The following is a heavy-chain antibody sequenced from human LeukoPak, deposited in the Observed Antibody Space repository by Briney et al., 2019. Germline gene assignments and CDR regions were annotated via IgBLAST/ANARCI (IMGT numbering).Heavy chain of an antibody. D-gene: IGHD2-2*01. CDR1: GYTFTSYG. J-gene: IGHJ4*02. Sequence: GASVKVSCKASGYTFTSYGISWVRQAPAQGLEWMGWISAYNGNTNYAQKLQGRVTMTTDTSTSTAYMELRSLRSDDTAVYYCARDSIVAVPAANYYFDYWGQGTLVTVSS. CDR2: ISAYNGNT. V-gene: IGHV1-18*01. CDR3: ARDSIVAVPAANYYFDY.